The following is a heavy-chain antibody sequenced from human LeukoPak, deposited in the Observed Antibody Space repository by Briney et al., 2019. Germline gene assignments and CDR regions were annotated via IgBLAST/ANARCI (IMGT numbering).Heavy chain of an antibody. V-gene: IGHV3-23*01. CDR3: ATFGVIVRNNYLDY. J-gene: IGHJ4*02. Sequence: GGSLRLSCVGSGFIFRSYAVKWVRQAPGKGLDWVSSITANGDRTYYDDSVKGRFTISRDNSKNTLYLQMSSLRAEDTAVYYCATFGVIVRNNYLDYWGQGALVTVSS. CDR2: ITANGDRT. D-gene: IGHD3-3*01. CDR1: GFIFRSYA.